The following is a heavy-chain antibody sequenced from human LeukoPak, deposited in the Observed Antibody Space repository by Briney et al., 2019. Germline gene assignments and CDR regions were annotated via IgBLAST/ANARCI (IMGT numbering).Heavy chain of an antibody. CDR2: ISSDGSKT. Sequence: GGSLRLSCEASGFIFSTYTMHWVRQAPGKGLEWVAVISSDGSKTYYADSVKGRFTISRDNAKNSLYLQMNSLRAEDTAVYYCAKSAGYSSSSDYWGQGTLVTVSS. V-gene: IGHV3-30-3*02. D-gene: IGHD6-6*01. CDR3: AKSAGYSSSSDY. CDR1: GFIFSTYT. J-gene: IGHJ4*02.